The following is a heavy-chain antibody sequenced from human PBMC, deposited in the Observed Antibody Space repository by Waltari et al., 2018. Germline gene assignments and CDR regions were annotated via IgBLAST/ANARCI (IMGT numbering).Heavy chain of an antibody. J-gene: IGHJ6*03. CDR1: GFAFSRSE. D-gene: IGHD3-16*01. CDR3: ARVGGYYYYYMDV. CDR2: ISTSGDST. V-gene: IGHV3-48*03. Sequence: EVQLVESGGGLVQPGGSLRLSCVASGFAFSRSEMHWVRQAPGKALEWVSYISTSGDSTHYADSVKGQFTISRDNAKSSLYLQMSSLRAEDTAVYYCARVGGYYYYYMDVWGKGTTVTVSS.